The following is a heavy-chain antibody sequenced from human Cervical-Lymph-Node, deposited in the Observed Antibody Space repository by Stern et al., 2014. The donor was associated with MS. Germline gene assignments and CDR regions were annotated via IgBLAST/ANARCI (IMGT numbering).Heavy chain of an antibody. J-gene: IGHJ4*02. Sequence: EVQLFESGGGLVQPGGSLRLSCADSGFTFDRYWMHWVHQVPGEGLVWVSRIDEDGGFTSYADFAKGRFTISRDNTKNTLYLQMNSLRADDTAIYYCGRDLSGREESGGQGTLVTVSS. D-gene: IGHD1-26*01. CDR2: IDEDGGFT. CDR3: GRDLSGREES. V-gene: IGHV3-74*03. CDR1: GFTFDRYW.